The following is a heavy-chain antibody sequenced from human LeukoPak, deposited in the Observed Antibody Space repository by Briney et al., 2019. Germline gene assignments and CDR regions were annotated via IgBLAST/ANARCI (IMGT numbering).Heavy chain of an antibody. CDR3: TKVGVYSNFYFDY. V-gene: IGHV3-23*01. CDR1: GFTFSSFA. J-gene: IGHJ4*02. D-gene: IGHD4-11*01. Sequence: PGGSLRLSCAASGFTFSSFAMSWVRQAPGKGLEWVSGISGSGGSTYYADSVKGWFTLSRDNSKNTLYLQMNSLRAEDTAVYYCTKVGVYSNFYFDYWGQGILVTVSS. CDR2: ISGSGGST.